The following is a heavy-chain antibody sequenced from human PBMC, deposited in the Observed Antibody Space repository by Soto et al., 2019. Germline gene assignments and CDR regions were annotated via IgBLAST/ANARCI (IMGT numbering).Heavy chain of an antibody. CDR2: IYPGDHET. V-gene: IGHV5-51*01. Sequence: GESLKISCQCSGYTFSNFWIGWVRQLPGKGLEWMGIIYPGDHETRYSPSFHGKVTISADKSINTAYLQWNSLEASDPAFYFCARSPRSSPYFDYWGQGALVPVSS. D-gene: IGHD6-13*01. CDR1: GYTFSNFW. CDR3: ARSPRSSPYFDY. J-gene: IGHJ4*02.